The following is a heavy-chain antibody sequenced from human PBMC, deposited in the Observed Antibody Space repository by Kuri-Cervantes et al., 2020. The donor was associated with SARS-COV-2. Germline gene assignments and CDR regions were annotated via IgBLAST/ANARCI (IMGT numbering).Heavy chain of an antibody. CDR3: ARYFGVITVDY. CDR2: INTDGSHK. CDR1: GFTFGSYS. Sequence: GESLKISCAASGFTFGSYSMLWVRQAPGKGLEWVSSINTDGSHKNYADSVKGRFTISRDSAKNSLYLQMNSLRVEDTAVYYCARYFGVITVDYWGRGTLVTVSS. V-gene: IGHV3-21*01. J-gene: IGHJ4*02. D-gene: IGHD3-3*01.